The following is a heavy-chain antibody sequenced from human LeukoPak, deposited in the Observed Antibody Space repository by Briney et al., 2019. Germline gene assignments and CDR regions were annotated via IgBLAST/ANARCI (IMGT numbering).Heavy chain of an antibody. CDR2: IYTSGST. J-gene: IGHJ5*02. Sequence: SETLSLTCTVSGGSISSYYWSWIRKPARKGLEWIGRIYTSGSTNYNPSLKSRVTMSVDTSKNQFSLKLSSVTAADTAVYYCARALGTGSPGGGFRFDPWGQGTLVTVSS. D-gene: IGHD1-1*01. CDR1: GGSISSYY. CDR3: ARALGTGSPGGGFRFDP. V-gene: IGHV4-4*07.